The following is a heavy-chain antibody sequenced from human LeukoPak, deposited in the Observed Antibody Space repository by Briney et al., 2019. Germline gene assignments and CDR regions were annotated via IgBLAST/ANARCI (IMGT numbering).Heavy chain of an antibody. CDR3: ARVPSFDSWSGFPDY. V-gene: IGHV1-8*01. J-gene: IGHJ4*02. CDR1: GYTFTSYD. CDR2: VDPSSGKA. D-gene: IGHD3-3*01. Sequence: ASVTVSCKASGYTFTSYDINWVRQSPGQGLEWMGWVDPSSGKAGSSQKFQGRVIMTSSTSITTVYMELSSLTSEDTAIYYCARVPSFDSWSGFPDYWGQGTLVTVSS.